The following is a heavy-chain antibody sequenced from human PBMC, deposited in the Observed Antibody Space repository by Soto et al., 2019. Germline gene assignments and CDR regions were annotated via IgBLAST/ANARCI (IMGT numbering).Heavy chain of an antibody. J-gene: IGHJ6*02. CDR2: IRGFSPYT. CDR1: GFTFRTYT. D-gene: IGHD2-15*01. CDR3: ARDRGYDAHDYYYNAMDV. Sequence: EVQLVESGGGLVKPGGSLRLSCVASGFTFRTYTMNWVRQAPGKGLEWVSGIRGFSPYTFYAESVKGRFTISRDNAKNSLYLQMNSLGVEDTAVYYCARDRGYDAHDYYYNAMDVWCQGTTVTGSS. V-gene: IGHV3-21*01.